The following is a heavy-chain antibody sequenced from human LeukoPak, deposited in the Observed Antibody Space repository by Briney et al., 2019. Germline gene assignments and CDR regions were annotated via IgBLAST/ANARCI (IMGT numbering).Heavy chain of an antibody. CDR3: AKGRGYNYWDGFDI. Sequence: AGGSLRLSCAASEFTFSSYNMNWVRQAPGKGLEWVSSISSFSSYIYYADSVKGRFTISRDNAKNSLYLQMSSLRAEDTAVYYCAKGRGYNYWDGFDIWGQGTVVTVSS. D-gene: IGHD5-24*01. J-gene: IGHJ3*02. V-gene: IGHV3-21*04. CDR1: EFTFSSYN. CDR2: ISSFSSYI.